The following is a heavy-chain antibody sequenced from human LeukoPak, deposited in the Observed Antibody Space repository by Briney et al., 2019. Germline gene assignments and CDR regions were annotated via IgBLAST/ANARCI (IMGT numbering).Heavy chain of an antibody. V-gene: IGHV1-8*01. J-gene: IGHJ4*02. D-gene: IGHD3-9*01. CDR1: GYTFTSYD. Sequence: GASVKVSCKASGYTFTSYDINWVRQATGQGLEWMGWMNPNSGNTGYAQKFLGRVTMTRNTSISTAYMELSSLRSEDTAVYYCARVRGLRYFDWLSVPFDYWGQGTLVTVSS. CDR3: ARVRGLRYFDWLSVPFDY. CDR2: MNPNSGNT.